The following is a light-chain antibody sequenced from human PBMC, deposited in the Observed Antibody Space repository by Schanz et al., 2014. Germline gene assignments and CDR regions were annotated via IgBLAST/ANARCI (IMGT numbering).Light chain of an antibody. CDR3: QQYNYWPPFT. Sequence: EIVMTQSPATLSVSPGERATLSCRASHSVSSYLAWYQQKPGQAPRLLIYGASTRATGIPARFSGSGSGTEFTLTISSLQPEDFATYYCQQYNYWPPFTFGQGTKLEIK. CDR1: HSVSSY. CDR2: GAS. J-gene: IGKJ2*01. V-gene: IGKV3-15*01.